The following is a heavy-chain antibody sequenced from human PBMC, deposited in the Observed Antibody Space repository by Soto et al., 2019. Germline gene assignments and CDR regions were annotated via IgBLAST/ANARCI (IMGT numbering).Heavy chain of an antibody. V-gene: IGHV4-59*08. CDR1: GGSISSYY. D-gene: IGHD3-10*01. CDR3: ARRYGLSAFDI. J-gene: IGHJ3*02. CDR2: IYYSGST. Sequence: QVQLQESGPGLVKPSETLSLTCTVSGGSISSYYWSWIRQPPGKGLEWIGDIYYSGSTNYNPSLKSRVTISVDTSKNQFSLKLSSVTAADTAVYFGARRYGLSAFDIWGQGTMVTVSS.